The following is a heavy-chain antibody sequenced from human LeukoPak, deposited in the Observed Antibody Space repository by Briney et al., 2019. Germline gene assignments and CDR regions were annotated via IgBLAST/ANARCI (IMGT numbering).Heavy chain of an antibody. CDR3: AKVIRGGYGMDV. D-gene: IGHD3-10*01. Sequence: QTGGSLRLSCTASGFTFSSYWMNWVRQAPGKGLEWVANIKQDGSEKYYVDSVKGRFTISRDNAKNSLSLQLNSLRDEDTAVYFCAKVIRGGYGMDVWGQGTTVTVSS. CDR2: IKQDGSEK. V-gene: IGHV3-7*04. J-gene: IGHJ6*02. CDR1: GFTFSSYW.